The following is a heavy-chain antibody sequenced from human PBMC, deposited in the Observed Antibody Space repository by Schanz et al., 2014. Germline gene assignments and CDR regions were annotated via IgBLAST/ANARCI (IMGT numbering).Heavy chain of an antibody. Sequence: QVQLVQSGAEVKKPGSPVKVSCKASGGTFSSFGINWVRQAPGQGLEWMGRVIPILGVTHYAQKFQGRVTITADKSTTTAYMELNSLNSHDTAVYYCATLDYADSVSWGQGTLVTVSS. CDR1: GGTFSSFG. CDR3: ATLDYADSVS. J-gene: IGHJ5*02. CDR2: VIPILGVT. V-gene: IGHV1-69*02. D-gene: IGHD4-17*01.